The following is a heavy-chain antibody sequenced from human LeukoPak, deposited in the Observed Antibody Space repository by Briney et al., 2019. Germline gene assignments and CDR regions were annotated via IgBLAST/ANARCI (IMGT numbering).Heavy chain of an antibody. V-gene: IGHV3-11*06. D-gene: IGHD2-8*02. Sequence: SVKGRFTISRDNAKNSLYLQMNSLRAEDTAVYYCASAGYCTDWGQGTLVTVSS. J-gene: IGHJ4*02. CDR3: ASAGYCTD.